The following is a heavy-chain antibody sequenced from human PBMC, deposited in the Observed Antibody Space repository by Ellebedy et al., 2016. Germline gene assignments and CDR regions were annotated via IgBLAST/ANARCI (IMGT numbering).Heavy chain of an antibody. CDR3: ARGWLRGYFDI. J-gene: IGHJ3*02. CDR2: TYYSSKWYS. Sequence: SQTLSLTCAISGDSVSINSGGWNWIRQSPERGLEWLGRTYYSSKWYSDYAVSVKSRAAINPDTSKNQFSLQLNSVTPEDTAVYYCARGWLRGYFDIWGQGTTVIVSS. D-gene: IGHD6-19*01. CDR1: GDSVSINSGG. V-gene: IGHV6-1*01.